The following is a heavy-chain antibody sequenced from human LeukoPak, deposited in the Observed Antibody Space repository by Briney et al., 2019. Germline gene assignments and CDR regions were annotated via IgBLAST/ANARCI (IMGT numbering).Heavy chain of an antibody. D-gene: IGHD6-13*01. J-gene: IGHJ5*02. V-gene: IGHV1-18*01. CDR2: ISAYNSNT. CDR1: GYSFTSYG. CDR3: ARERFGIAAAGRGGWFDP. Sequence: GASVKVSCKASGYSFTSYGISWVRQAPGQGLEWMGWISAYNSNTNYAQNLQGRVTMTTDTSTSTVYLDLRSLRSDDTAVYYCARERFGIAAAGRGGWFDPWGQGTLVAVSS.